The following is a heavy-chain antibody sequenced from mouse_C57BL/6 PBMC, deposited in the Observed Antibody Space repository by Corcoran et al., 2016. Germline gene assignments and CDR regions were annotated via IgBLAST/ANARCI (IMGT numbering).Heavy chain of an antibody. V-gene: IGHV1-26*01. CDR2: INPNNGGT. J-gene: IGHJ2*01. CDR1: GYTFTDYY. Sequence: EVQLQQSGPELVKPGASVKISCKASGYTFTDYYMNWVKQSHGKSLEWIGDINPNNGGTSYNQKFKGKATLTVDKSSSTAYMELRSLTSEDSAVYYCARLEAIYYGSTYFDYWGQGTTLTVSS. CDR3: ARLEAIYYGSTYFDY. D-gene: IGHD2-1*01.